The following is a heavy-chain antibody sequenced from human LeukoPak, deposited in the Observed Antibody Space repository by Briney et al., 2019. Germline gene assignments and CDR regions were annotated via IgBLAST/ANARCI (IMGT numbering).Heavy chain of an antibody. V-gene: IGHV3-7*01. D-gene: IGHD6-13*01. CDR3: ARAAHSSSAF. CDR1: GFTFSNYW. Sequence: PGGSLRLSCAASGFTFSNYWMTWVRQAPGKGLEWVANIKQDGSEKYYVDSVKGRFTISRDNAKNSLYLQMNSLRAEDTAVYYCARAAHSSSAFWGQGALVTVSS. CDR2: IKQDGSEK. J-gene: IGHJ4*02.